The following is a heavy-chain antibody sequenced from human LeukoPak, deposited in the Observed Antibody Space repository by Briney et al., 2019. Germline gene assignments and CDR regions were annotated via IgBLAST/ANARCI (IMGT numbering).Heavy chain of an antibody. D-gene: IGHD2-21*02. CDR2: ISGSGGST. V-gene: IGHV3-23*01. CDR3: AKDPTWDCGGDRYSYGMDV. CDR1: GFTFSSYA. Sequence: GGSLRLSCAASGFTFSSYAMSWVRQAPGKGLEWVSAISGSGGSTYYADSVKGRFTISRDNSKNTLYLQMNSLRAEDTAVYYCAKDPTWDCGGDRYSYGMDVWGQGTTVTVSS. J-gene: IGHJ6*02.